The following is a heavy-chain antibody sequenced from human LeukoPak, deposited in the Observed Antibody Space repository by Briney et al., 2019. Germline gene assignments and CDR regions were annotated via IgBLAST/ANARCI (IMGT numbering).Heavy chain of an antibody. Sequence: PGGSLRLSCAASGFTFSSYGMHWVRQAPGKGLEWVAFIRYDGSNKYYADSVKGRFTISRDNSKSTLYLQVNSLRAEDTAVYYCAKDGIVATSSFIDYWGQGTLVTVSS. D-gene: IGHD5-12*01. CDR2: IRYDGSNK. V-gene: IGHV3-30*02. CDR3: AKDGIVATSSFIDY. J-gene: IGHJ4*02. CDR1: GFTFSSYG.